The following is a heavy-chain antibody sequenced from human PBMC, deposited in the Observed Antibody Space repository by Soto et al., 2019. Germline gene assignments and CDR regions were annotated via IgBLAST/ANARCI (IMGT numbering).Heavy chain of an antibody. Sequence: GGSLRLSCAASGFTFSSYSMNWVRRAPGKGLEWVSSISSSSSYIYYADSVKGRFTISRDNAKNSLYLQMNSLRAEDTAVYYCARAEYSNYVPYWGQGTLVTVSS. D-gene: IGHD4-4*01. CDR1: GFTFSSYS. CDR3: ARAEYSNYVPY. V-gene: IGHV3-21*01. CDR2: ISSSSSYI. J-gene: IGHJ4*02.